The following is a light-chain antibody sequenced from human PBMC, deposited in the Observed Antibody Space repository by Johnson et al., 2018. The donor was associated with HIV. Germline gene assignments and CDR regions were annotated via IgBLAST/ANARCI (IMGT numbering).Light chain of an antibody. CDR2: DNN. CDR3: GTWDTSLSAGGV. J-gene: IGLJ1*01. Sequence: QSVLTQPPSMSAAPGQKVTISCSGGSSNIGNNYVSWYQQLPGTAPKLLIYDNNKRPSGIPDRFSGSKSGTSATMGITGLQTGDEADYYCGTWDTSLSAGGVVGTGTKVTVL. V-gene: IGLV1-51*01. CDR1: SSNIGNNY.